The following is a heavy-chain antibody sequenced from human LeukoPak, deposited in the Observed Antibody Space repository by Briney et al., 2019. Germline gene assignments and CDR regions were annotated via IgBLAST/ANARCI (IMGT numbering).Heavy chain of an antibody. Sequence: ASVKVSCKASGYTFTGYYMHWVRQAPGQGLEWMGWINPNSGGTNYAQKFQGRVTITADKSTSTAYMELSSLRSEDTAVYYCARVSYDSSGYTFDYWGQGTLVTVSS. CDR2: INPNSGGT. V-gene: IGHV1-2*02. J-gene: IGHJ4*02. D-gene: IGHD3-22*01. CDR3: ARVSYDSSGYTFDY. CDR1: GYTFTGYY.